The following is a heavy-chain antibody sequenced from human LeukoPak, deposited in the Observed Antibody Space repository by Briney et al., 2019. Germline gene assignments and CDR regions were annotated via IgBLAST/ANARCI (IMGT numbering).Heavy chain of an antibody. V-gene: IGHV3-11*04. Sequence: PGGSLRLSCAASGFTFSDYYMSWIRQAPGKGLEWVSYISSSGSTIYYADSVKGRFTISRDNAKNSLYLQMNSLRAEDTAVYYCARARFEAAAICFDYWGQGTLVTVSS. CDR1: GFTFSDYY. CDR2: ISSSGSTI. J-gene: IGHJ4*02. D-gene: IGHD6-13*01. CDR3: ARARFEAAAICFDY.